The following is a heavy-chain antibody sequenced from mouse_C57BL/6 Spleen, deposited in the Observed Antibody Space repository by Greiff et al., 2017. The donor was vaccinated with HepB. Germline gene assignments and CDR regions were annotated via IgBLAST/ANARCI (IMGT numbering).Heavy chain of an antibody. J-gene: IGHJ4*01. CDR2: IRPNSGST. D-gene: IGHD3-2*02. V-gene: IGHV1-64*01. CDR1: GYTFTSYW. Sequence: QVQLQQPGAELVKPGASVKLSCKASGYTFTSYWMHWVKQRPGQGLEWIGMIRPNSGSTNYNEKFKSKATLTVDKSSSTAYMQVSRLTSEDSAVYYWARQGLRSAMDYWGQGASVTVSS. CDR3: ARQGLRSAMDY.